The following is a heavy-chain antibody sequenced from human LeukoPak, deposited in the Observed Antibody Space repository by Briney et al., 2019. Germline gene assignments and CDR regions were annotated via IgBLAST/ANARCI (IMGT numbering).Heavy chain of an antibody. V-gene: IGHV3-23*01. J-gene: IGHJ4*02. CDR1: GFTFNSYA. D-gene: IGHD6-19*01. CDR2: IFGSGGSA. CDR3: GKTTTGYSSGRYPGWPVDY. Sequence: GGSLRLSCTASGFTFNSYAMYWVRQAPGKGLEWVSGIFGSGGSAHYADSVKGRFTISRDNSKNTVYLQMDSLRVEDTAVYYCGKTTTGYSSGRYPGWPVDYWGQGTLVTVSS.